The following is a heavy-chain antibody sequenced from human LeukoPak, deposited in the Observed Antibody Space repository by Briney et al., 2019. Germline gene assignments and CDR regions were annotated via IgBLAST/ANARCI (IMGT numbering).Heavy chain of an antibody. D-gene: IGHD2-15*01. J-gene: IGHJ4*02. CDR1: GFIFSSYG. CDR3: ATGPVGCSGGSCYLIGPLDY. CDR2: ISYDGSNK. Sequence: GGSLRLSCAASGFIFSSYGMHWVRQAPGKGLEWVTVISYDGSNKYYADSVKGRFTISRDNSKNTLYLQMNSLRAEDTAVYYCATGPVGCSGGSCYLIGPLDYWGQGTLVTVSS. V-gene: IGHV3-30*03.